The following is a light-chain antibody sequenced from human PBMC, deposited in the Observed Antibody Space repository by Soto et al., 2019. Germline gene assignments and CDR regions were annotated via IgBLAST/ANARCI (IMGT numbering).Light chain of an antibody. CDR2: DAS. Sequence: DIQMTQSLSTLSASVGDRVTITCRASQSVSKWLAWYQQKPGKAPKLLIYDASNLESGVPSRFSGSGSGTDFTLRISSLQPDDFATYYCQEYNSDSGNTFGPGTKVDIK. J-gene: IGKJ3*01. V-gene: IGKV1-5*01. CDR1: QSVSKW. CDR3: QEYNSDSGNT.